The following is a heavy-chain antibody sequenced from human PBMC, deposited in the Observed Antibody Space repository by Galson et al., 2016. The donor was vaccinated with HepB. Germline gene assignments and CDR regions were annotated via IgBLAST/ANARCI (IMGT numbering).Heavy chain of an antibody. CDR3: ARGGGELDY. V-gene: IGHV3-11*01. CDR2: ISGNGKTL. J-gene: IGHJ4*02. CDR1: GFPFTDFF. Sequence: SLRLSCAASGFPFTDFFMTWTRQAPGTGLQWLAYISGNGKTLDYAESVKGRFTISRDNANNSLYLQMNSLRVEDTAVYYCARGGGELDYVVQGSLVTVSS. D-gene: IGHD2-21*01.